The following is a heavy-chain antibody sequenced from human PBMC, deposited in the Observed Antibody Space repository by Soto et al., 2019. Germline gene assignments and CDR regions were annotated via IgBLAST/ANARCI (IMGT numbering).Heavy chain of an antibody. V-gene: IGHV3-15*07. D-gene: IGHD3-3*01. J-gene: IGHJ5*02. CDR3: TTRLSYDFWSGYYDGWFDP. CDR2: IKSKTDGGTT. CDR1: GFTFSNAW. Sequence: PGGSLRLSCAASGFTFSNAWMNWVRQAPGKGLEWVGRIKSKTDGGTTDYAAPVKGRFTISRDDSKNTLYLQMNSLKTEDTAVYYCTTRLSYDFWSGYYDGWFDPWGQGTLVTVSS.